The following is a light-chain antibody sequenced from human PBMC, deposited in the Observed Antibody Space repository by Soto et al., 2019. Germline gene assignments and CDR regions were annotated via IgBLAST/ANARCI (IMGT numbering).Light chain of an antibody. CDR1: SNDVGAFNY. CDR3: SSYTRDSTLI. V-gene: IGLV2-14*01. J-gene: IGLJ2*01. Sequence: QSALTQPASVSGSPGQSITISCTGTSNDVGAFNYVSLYHQHPGKAPKLLIYDVTYRPSGVSNRFSGSKSGNTASLTISGLQAEDEADYYGSSYTRDSTLIFGGGTKLTVL. CDR2: DVT.